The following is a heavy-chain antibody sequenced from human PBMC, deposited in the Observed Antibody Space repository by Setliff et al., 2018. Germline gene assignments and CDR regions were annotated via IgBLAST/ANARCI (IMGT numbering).Heavy chain of an antibody. CDR2: FDPKDGQA. J-gene: IGHJ4*02. V-gene: IGHV1-69-2*01. Sequence: ASVKVSCKGSGYRFIVYYIHWVRQTPGKGLEWMGRFDPKDGQAIYAKKFQGRFTITADTSIGTAYMELSSLTSDDTAVYYCATDLAIRGVQFDYWGRGTLVTVSS. D-gene: IGHD3-10*01. CDR3: ATDLAIRGVQFDY. CDR1: GYRFIVYY.